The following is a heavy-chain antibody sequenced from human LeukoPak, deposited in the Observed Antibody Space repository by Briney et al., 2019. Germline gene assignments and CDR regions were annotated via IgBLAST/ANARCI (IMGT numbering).Heavy chain of an antibody. V-gene: IGHV3-20*04. Sequence: GGSLRLSCAASGFTFDDYGMSWVRQAPGKGLEWVSGIYWNGGNTGYADSVKGRFTISRDNSKNTLYLQMNSLRAEDTAVYYCAKVRSSGWYYFDYWGQGTLVTVSS. CDR3: AKVRSSGWYYFDY. J-gene: IGHJ4*02. D-gene: IGHD6-19*01. CDR1: GFTFDDYG. CDR2: IYWNGGNT.